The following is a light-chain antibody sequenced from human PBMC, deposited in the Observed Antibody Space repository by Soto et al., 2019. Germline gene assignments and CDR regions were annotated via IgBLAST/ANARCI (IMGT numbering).Light chain of an antibody. CDR3: QHYQKLPWT. Sequence: SVGEGGSISWRASQSISTWLAWYQQKPGLAPKLLIYRASRLESGVPSTFSASGSETEFTLTVTSLQPDDFATYYCQHYQKLPWTFGQRTKA. CDR1: QSISTW. J-gene: IGKJ1*01. V-gene: IGKV1-5*03. CDR2: RAS.